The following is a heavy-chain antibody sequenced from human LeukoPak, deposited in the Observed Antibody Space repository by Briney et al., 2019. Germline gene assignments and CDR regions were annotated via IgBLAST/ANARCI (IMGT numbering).Heavy chain of an antibody. V-gene: IGHV3-30*18. J-gene: IGHJ4*02. CDR2: ISYDGSNK. Sequence: PGGSLRFSCAASGFTFSSYGMHWVRQAPGKGLEWVAVISYDGSNKYYADSVKGRFTISRDNSKNTLYLQMNSLRAEDTAVYYCAKDSEQQLVLYYWGQGTLVTVSS. D-gene: IGHD6-13*01. CDR1: GFTFSSYG. CDR3: AKDSEQQLVLYY.